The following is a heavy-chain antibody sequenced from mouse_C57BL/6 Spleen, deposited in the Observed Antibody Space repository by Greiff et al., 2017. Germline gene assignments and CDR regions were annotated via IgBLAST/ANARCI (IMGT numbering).Heavy chain of an antibody. CDR3: ARGGGKAWFAY. Sequence: VQLQQPGAELVRPGTSVKLSCKASGYTFTSYWMHWVKQRPGQGLEWIGVIDPSDSYTNYNQKFKGKATLTVDTSSSTAYMQLSSLTSVDSAVYYCARGGGKAWFAYWGQGTLVTVSA. D-gene: IGHD1-1*02. J-gene: IGHJ3*01. V-gene: IGHV1-59*01. CDR2: IDPSDSYT. CDR1: GYTFTSYW.